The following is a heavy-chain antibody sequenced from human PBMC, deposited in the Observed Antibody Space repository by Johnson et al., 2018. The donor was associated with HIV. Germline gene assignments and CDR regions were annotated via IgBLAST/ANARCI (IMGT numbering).Heavy chain of an antibody. V-gene: IGHV3-66*02. J-gene: IGHJ3*02. Sequence: MLLVESGGGVVRPGGSLRLSCAASGFTFSDHYMSWIRQAPGKGLEWVAVIYSGGSTYYVDSVTGRFTISRDNSKNTLYLQLNSLRAEDTAVYYYARLRSGNRAFDIWGQGTMVTVSS. CDR1: GFTFSDHY. CDR2: IYSGGST. D-gene: IGHD2-15*01. CDR3: ARLRSGNRAFDI.